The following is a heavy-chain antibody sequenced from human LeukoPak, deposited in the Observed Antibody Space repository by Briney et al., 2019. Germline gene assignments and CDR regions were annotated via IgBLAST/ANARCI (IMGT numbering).Heavy chain of an antibody. V-gene: IGHV3-7*04. D-gene: IGHD3-3*01. CDR1: GFTFSSYW. CDR2: IKQDGSEK. J-gene: IGHJ5*02. Sequence: PGGSLRLSCAASGFTFSSYWMSWVRQAPGKGLEWVANIKQDGSEKYYVDSVKGRFTISRDNAKNSLYLQMNSLRAEDTAVCYCARVYYDFWSGSLRGFDPWGQGTLVTVSS. CDR3: ARVYYDFWSGSLRGFDP.